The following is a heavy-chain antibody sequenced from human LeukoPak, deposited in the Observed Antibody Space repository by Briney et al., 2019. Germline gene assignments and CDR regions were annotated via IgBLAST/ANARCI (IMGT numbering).Heavy chain of an antibody. D-gene: IGHD4-17*01. CDR2: IYYSGST. V-gene: IGHV4-31*03. CDR1: GGSISSGGYC. J-gene: IGHJ4*02. Sequence: PSETLSLTCTVSGGSISSGGYCWSWIRQHPGTGLEWIGYIYYSGSTYYNPSLKSRVTISVDTSKNQFSLKLSSVTAADTAVYYCARGTPTTPGRVYYFDYWGQGTLVTVSS. CDR3: ARGTPTTPGRVYYFDY.